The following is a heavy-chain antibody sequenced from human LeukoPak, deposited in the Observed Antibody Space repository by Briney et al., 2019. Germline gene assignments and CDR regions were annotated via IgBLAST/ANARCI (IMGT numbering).Heavy chain of an antibody. D-gene: IGHD2-15*01. CDR2: ISGSGGST. CDR1: GFTFSSYA. J-gene: IGHJ5*02. CDR3: AEVCVGSCSAP. Sequence: GSLRLSCAASGFTFSSYAMSWVRQAPGKGLEWVSAISGSGGSTYYADSVKGRFTISRDNSKNTLYLQMNSLRAEDTAVYYCAEVCVGSCSAPWGQGTLVTVSS. V-gene: IGHV3-23*01.